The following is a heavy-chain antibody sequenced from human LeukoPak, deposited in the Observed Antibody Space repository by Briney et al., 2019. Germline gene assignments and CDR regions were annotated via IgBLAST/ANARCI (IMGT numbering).Heavy chain of an antibody. CDR1: VFTFSTYA. V-gene: IGHV3-23*01. Sequence: GGSLRLSCAASVFTFSTYAMSWVRQAPGKGLEWVSGITDSGGSTYYADSVKGRFTISRDNSKNTLYLQMNSLRAEDSALYCCAKDWALRYYYDSSAYYRSGYWGQGTLVTVSS. J-gene: IGHJ4*02. CDR3: AKDWALRYYYDSSAYYRSGY. D-gene: IGHD3-22*01. CDR2: ITDSGGST.